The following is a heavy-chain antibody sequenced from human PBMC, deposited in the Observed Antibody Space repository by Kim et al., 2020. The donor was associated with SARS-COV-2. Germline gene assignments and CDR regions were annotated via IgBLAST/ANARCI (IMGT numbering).Heavy chain of an antibody. Sequence: SETLSLTCAVYGGSFSGYYWSWIRQPPGKGLEWIGEINHSGSTNYNPSLKSRVTISVDTSKNQFSLKLSSVTAADTAVYYCARLGYCSGGSCHSLFDYYYYGMDVWGQGTTVTVSS. CDR2: INHSGST. CDR3: ARLGYCSGGSCHSLFDYYYYGMDV. CDR1: GGSFSGYY. J-gene: IGHJ6*02. D-gene: IGHD2-15*01. V-gene: IGHV4-34*01.